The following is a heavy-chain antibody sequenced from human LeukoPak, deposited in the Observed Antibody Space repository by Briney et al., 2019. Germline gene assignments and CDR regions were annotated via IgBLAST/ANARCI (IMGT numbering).Heavy chain of an antibody. CDR2: ISDSGGRT. Sequence: GGSLRLSCAASGFTFSSYGMSWVRQAPGKGLERVSGISDSGGRTYYADSVKGRFTISRDNSKNTLYLQMNSLRAEDTAVYYCATYRQVLLPFESWGQGTLVTVSS. CDR3: ATYRQVLLPFES. CDR1: GFTFSSYG. J-gene: IGHJ4*02. V-gene: IGHV3-23*01. D-gene: IGHD2-8*02.